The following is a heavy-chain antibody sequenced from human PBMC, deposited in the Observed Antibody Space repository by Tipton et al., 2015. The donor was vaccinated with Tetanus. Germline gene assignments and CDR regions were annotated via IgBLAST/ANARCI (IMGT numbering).Heavy chain of an antibody. CDR3: ARGRELGPLGYFEP. J-gene: IGHJ5*02. Sequence: QLVQSGAEVKKPGASVKVSCKASGYTFTHYGVNWVRQAPGQGLERMGWISPFNENVNYAKKFQGRLTMTTDRSTATVYMDLRGLGSDDTAVFYCARGRELGPLGYFEPWGPGTLVTVSS. CDR2: ISPFNENV. V-gene: IGHV1-18*01. CDR1: GYTFTHYG. D-gene: IGHD7-27*01.